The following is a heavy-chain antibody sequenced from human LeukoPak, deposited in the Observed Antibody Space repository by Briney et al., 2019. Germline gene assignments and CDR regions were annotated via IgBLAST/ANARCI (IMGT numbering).Heavy chain of an antibody. CDR3: AKVSRQGYCSSTSCYNWFDP. CDR1: GFTFSSYA. V-gene: IGHV3-23*01. CDR2: ISGSGGST. J-gene: IGHJ5*02. Sequence: GGSLRLSCAASGFTFSSYAMSWVRQAPGKGLEWVSAISGSGGSTYYADSVKGRFTISRDNSKNTLCLQMNSLRAEDTAVYYCAKVSRQGYCSSTSCYNWFDPWGQGTLVTVSS. D-gene: IGHD2-2*01.